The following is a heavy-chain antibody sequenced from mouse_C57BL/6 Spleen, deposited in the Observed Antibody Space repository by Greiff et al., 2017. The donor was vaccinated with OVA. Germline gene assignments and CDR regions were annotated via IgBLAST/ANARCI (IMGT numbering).Heavy chain of an antibody. D-gene: IGHD3-1*01. V-gene: IGHV1-52*01. Sequence: VQLQQPGAELVRPGSSVKLSCKASGYTFTSYWMHWVKQRPIQGLEWIGNIDPSDSETHYNQKFKDKATLTVDKSSSPAYMQLSSLTSEDSAVYYCARRGLPYYAMDYWGQGTSVTVSS. CDR1: GYTFTSYW. CDR2: IDPSDSET. CDR3: ARRGLPYYAMDY. J-gene: IGHJ4*01.